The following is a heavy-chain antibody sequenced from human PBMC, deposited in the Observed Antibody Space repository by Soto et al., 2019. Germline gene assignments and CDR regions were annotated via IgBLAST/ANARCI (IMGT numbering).Heavy chain of an antibody. CDR3: ARGGAGRRSGRMGAFDI. CDR2: ISTSGSTI. J-gene: IGHJ3*02. V-gene: IGHV3-48*04. CDR1: GFTFSSYG. D-gene: IGHD6-19*01. Sequence: VQPEESGGGVVQPGRSLRLSCAASGFTFSSYGMHWVRQAPGKGLEWVSYISTSGSTIYYADSVKGRFTISRDNAKNSLYLQMNSLRAEDTAVYYCARGGAGRRSGRMGAFDIWGQGTMVTVSS.